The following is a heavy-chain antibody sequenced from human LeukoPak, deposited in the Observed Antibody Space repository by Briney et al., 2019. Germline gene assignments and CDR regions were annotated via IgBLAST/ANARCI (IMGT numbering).Heavy chain of an antibody. J-gene: IGHJ4*02. Sequence: SETLSLTCAVYGGSFSGYYWSWIRQPPGKGLEWIGEINHSGSTNYNPSLKSRVTISVDTSKNQFSLKLSSVTAADTAVYYCARGRPERDSSGYYLESDYWGQGTLVTVSS. CDR2: INHSGST. V-gene: IGHV4-34*01. CDR3: ARGRPERDSSGYYLESDY. D-gene: IGHD3-22*01. CDR1: GGSFSGYY.